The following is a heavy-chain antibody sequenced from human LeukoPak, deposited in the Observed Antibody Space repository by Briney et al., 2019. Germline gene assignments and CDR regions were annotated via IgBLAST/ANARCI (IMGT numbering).Heavy chain of an antibody. CDR1: GFTFSNAW. CDR2: ISYDGSNK. V-gene: IGHV3-30*18. Sequence: GGSLRLSCAASGFTFSNAWMSWVRQAPGKGLEWVAVISYDGSNKYYADSVKGRFTISRDNSKNTLYLQMNSLRAKDTAVYYCAKDGDGMDVWGQGATVTVSS. CDR3: AKDGDGMDV. J-gene: IGHJ6*02.